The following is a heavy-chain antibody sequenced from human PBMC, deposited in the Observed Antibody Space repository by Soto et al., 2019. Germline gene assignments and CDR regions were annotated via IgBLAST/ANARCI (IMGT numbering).Heavy chain of an antibody. Sequence: QVQLQESGPGLVKPSQTLSLTCTVSGGSISSGDYYWSWIRQPPGKGLEWIGYIYYSGSTYYNPSLKSRVTISVDTSKNQFSLKLSSVTAADTAVYYCARAKGYCSGGSCYSYYYGMDVWGQGTTVTVSS. CDR3: ARAKGYCSGGSCYSYYYGMDV. D-gene: IGHD2-15*01. J-gene: IGHJ6*02. V-gene: IGHV4-30-4*01. CDR2: IYYSGST. CDR1: GGSISSGDYY.